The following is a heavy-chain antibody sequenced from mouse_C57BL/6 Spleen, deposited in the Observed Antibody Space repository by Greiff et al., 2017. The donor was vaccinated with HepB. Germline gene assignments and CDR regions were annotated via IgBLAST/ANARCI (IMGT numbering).Heavy chain of an antibody. CDR3: AKLGLRYFDV. D-gene: IGHD4-1*01. Sequence: VQLKESGGGLVKPGGSLKLSCAASGFTFSDYGMHWVRQAPEKGLEWVAYISSGSSTIYYADTVKGRFTISRDNAKNTLFLQMTSLRSEDTAMYYCAKLGLRYFDVWGTGTTVTVSS. V-gene: IGHV5-17*01. J-gene: IGHJ1*03. CDR2: ISSGSSTI. CDR1: GFTFSDYG.